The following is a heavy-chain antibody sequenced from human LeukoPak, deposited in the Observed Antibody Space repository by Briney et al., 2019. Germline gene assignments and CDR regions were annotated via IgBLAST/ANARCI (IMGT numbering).Heavy chain of an antibody. Sequence: TPSETLSLTCTVSGGSISSGGYYWSWIRQHPGKGLERIGYIYYSGSTYYNPSLKSRVTISVDTSKNQFSLKLSSVTAADTAVYYCARESGENKDYGDYGLEIYYYYYMDVWGKGTTVTVSS. V-gene: IGHV4-31*03. CDR2: IYYSGST. CDR1: GGSISSGGYY. CDR3: ARESGENKDYGDYGLEIYYYYYMDV. D-gene: IGHD4-17*01. J-gene: IGHJ6*03.